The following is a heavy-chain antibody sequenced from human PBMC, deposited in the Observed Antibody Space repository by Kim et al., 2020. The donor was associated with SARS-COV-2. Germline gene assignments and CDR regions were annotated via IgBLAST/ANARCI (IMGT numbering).Heavy chain of an antibody. J-gene: IGHJ6*02. CDR3: ARWRYCRGGICYSVPYYYGMDV. CDR1: GGSFSGYY. V-gene: IGHV4-34*01. CDR2: INHSGST. Sequence: SETLSLTCAVYGGSFSGYYWSWIRQPPGKGLEWIGEINHSGSTNYNPSLKSRVTISVDTSQNQFPLKLSTVTAADTAVYYCARWRYCRGGICYSVPYYYGMDVWGQGTTVTVSS. D-gene: IGHD2-15*01.